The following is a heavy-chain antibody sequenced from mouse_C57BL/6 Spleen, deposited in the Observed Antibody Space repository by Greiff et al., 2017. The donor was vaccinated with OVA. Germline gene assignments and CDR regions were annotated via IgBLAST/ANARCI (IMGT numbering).Heavy chain of an antibody. Sequence: QVQLQQSGAELVRPGTSVKLSCKASGYTFTSYWMHWVKQRPGQGLEWIGVIDPSDSYTYYNQKFKGKATLTVDTSSSTAYMPLSSLTSEDSAVYYCGSRLLLYAMDYWGQGTSVTVSS. D-gene: IGHD1-1*01. CDR1: GYTFTSYW. CDR3: GSRLLLYAMDY. V-gene: IGHV1-59*01. CDR2: IDPSDSYT. J-gene: IGHJ4*01.